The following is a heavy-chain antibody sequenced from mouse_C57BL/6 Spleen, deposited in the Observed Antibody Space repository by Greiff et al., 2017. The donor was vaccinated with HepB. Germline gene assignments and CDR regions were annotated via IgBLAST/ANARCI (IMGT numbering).Heavy chain of an antibody. CDR2: IYPGDGDT. D-gene: IGHD2-3*01. J-gene: IGHJ2*01. CDR1: GYAFSSSW. V-gene: IGHV1-82*01. CDR3: ARGGYYLFDY. Sequence: QVQLQQSGPELVKPGASVKISCKASGYAFSSSWMNWVKQRPGKGLEWIGRIYPGDGDTNYNGKFKGKATLTADKSSSTAYMQLSSLTSEDSAVYFCARGGYYLFDYWGQGTTLTVSS.